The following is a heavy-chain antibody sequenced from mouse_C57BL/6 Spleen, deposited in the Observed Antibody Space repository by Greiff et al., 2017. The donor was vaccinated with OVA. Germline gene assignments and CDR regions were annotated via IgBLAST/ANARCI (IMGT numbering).Heavy chain of an antibody. CDR3: ARRGYSNPAWFAY. V-gene: IGHV5-12*01. Sequence: EVMLVESGGGLVQPGGSLKLSCAASGFTFSDYYMYWVRQTPEKRLEWVAYISNGGGSTYYPDTVKGRFTISRDNAKNTLYLQMSRLKSEDTAMYYCARRGYSNPAWFAYWGQGTLVTVSA. CDR2: ISNGGGST. D-gene: IGHD2-5*01. CDR1: GFTFSDYY. J-gene: IGHJ3*01.